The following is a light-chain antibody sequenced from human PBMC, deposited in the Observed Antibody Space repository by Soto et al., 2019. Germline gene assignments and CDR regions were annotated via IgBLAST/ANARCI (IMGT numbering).Light chain of an antibody. CDR2: VNSDGSH. CDR3: QTWASGIRV. J-gene: IGLJ3*02. V-gene: IGLV4-69*01. CDR1: TGHSSYV. Sequence: QSVLTQSPSASASLGASVKLTCTLTTGHSSYVIAWHQQQPEKGPRYLMKVNSDGSHIKGDGIPDRFSGSSSGAERYLTISGLQSEDEADYYCQTWASGIRVFGGGTKVTVL.